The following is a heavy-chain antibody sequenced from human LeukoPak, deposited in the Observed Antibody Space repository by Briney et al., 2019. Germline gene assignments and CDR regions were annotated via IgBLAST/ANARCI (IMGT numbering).Heavy chain of an antibody. V-gene: IGHV3-7*03. J-gene: IGHJ4*02. CDR1: RFTFSSYW. CDR3: ARGPYYDFWSAEELDY. CDR2: IKQDGSEK. Sequence: PGGSLRLSCAASRFTFSSYWMSWVRQAPGKGLEWVANIKQDGSEKYYVDSVKGRFTISRDNAKNSLYLQMNSLRAEDTAVYYCARGPYYDFWSAEELDYWGQGTLVTVSS. D-gene: IGHD3-3*01.